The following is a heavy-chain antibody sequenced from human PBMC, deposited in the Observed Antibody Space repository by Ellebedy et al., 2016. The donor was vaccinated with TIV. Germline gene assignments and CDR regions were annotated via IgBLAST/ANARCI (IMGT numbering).Heavy chain of an antibody. Sequence: GESLKISCAASGFTFSSYAMSWVRQAPGKGLEWVSAISGSGGSTYYADSVKGRFTISRDNSKNTLYLQMNSLRAEDTAVYYCAKAPPGYSGPWAFDIWGQGTMVTVSS. J-gene: IGHJ3*02. D-gene: IGHD5-12*01. CDR1: GFTFSSYA. CDR2: ISGSGGST. V-gene: IGHV3-23*01. CDR3: AKAPPGYSGPWAFDI.